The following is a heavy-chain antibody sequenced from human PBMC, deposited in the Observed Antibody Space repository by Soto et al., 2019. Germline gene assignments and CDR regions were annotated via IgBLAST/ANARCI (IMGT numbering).Heavy chain of an antibody. CDR2: IWLGGTNI. D-gene: IGHD5-18*01. V-gene: IGHV3-33*01. CDR1: GFTFRDYG. CDR3: VRDEIQILSYVGSFDY. Sequence: QVQLVQSGGGAVQPGRSLILSCSASGFTFRDYGMHWVRQAPGKGLEWVAVIWLGGTNIAYTGSVKGRFTISRDDVKNTVYLQMDDLRVEDTAMYHCVRDEIQILSYVGSFDYWGQGALVTVSS. J-gene: IGHJ4*02.